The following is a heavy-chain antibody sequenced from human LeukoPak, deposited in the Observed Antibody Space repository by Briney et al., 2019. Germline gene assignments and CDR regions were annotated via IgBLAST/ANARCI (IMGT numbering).Heavy chain of an antibody. CDR3: ARSVGPYYDSSGYPDY. V-gene: IGHV4-34*01. CDR1: GGSFNGYY. J-gene: IGHJ4*02. D-gene: IGHD3-22*01. CDR2: INHSGST. Sequence: SETLSLTCVVSGGSFNGYYWSWIRQPPGKGLEWIGEINHSGSTNYNPSLKSRVTISVDTSKNQFSLKLSSVTAADTAVYYCARSVGPYYDSSGYPDYWGQGTLVTVSS.